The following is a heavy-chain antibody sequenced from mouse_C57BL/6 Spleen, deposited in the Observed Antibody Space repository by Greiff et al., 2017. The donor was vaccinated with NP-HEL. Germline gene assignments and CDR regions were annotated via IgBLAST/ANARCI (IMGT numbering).Heavy chain of an antibody. CDR3: ASCGSSSWFAY. Sequence: EVHLVESGGGLVKPGGSLKLSCAASGFTFSDYGMHWVRQAPEKGLEWVAYISSCSSTIYYADTVKGRFTISRDNAKNTLFLQMTSLRSEDTAMYYCASCGSSSWFAYWGQGTLVTVSA. CDR2: ISSCSSTI. CDR1: GFTFSDYG. D-gene: IGHD1-1*01. V-gene: IGHV5-17*01. J-gene: IGHJ3*01.